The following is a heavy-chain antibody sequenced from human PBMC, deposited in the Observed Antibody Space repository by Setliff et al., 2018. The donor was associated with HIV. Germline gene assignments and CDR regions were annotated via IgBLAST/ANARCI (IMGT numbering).Heavy chain of an antibody. D-gene: IGHD3-22*01. V-gene: IGHV3-23*01. CDR2: ISGRGDST. J-gene: IGHJ4*02. CDR1: GFDFSMYA. CDR3: AKDGEYYDSSGFSY. Sequence: GGSLRLSCAASGFDFSMYALTWVRQAPGKGLEWVSAISGRGDSTYYADSVKCRFTVSRDNSKDTMFLQMYSVRAEDTAVYYCAKDGEYYDSSGFSYWGQGTLVTVSS.